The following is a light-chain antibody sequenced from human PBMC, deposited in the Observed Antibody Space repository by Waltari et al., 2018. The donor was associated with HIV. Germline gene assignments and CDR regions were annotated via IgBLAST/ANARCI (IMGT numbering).Light chain of an antibody. V-gene: IGKV1-12*01. CDR2: GAS. Sequence: DIQLTQSPPSVSASVGARVTLSCRASQGIANWLAWYQHKPGKAPRLLIHGASSLQSGVPSKVSGSGSGTHFSLAINDLQPDDSGRYFWQQTGNLPLTVGPGT. CDR3: QQTGNLPLT. J-gene: IGKJ2*01. CDR1: QGIANW.